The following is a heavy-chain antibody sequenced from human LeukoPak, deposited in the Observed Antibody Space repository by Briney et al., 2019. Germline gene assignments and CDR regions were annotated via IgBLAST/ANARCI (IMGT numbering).Heavy chain of an antibody. V-gene: IGHV3-30-3*01. J-gene: IGHJ6*02. CDR3: ARGGYSYGHTYYYYYYGMDV. Sequence: GGSLRLSCAASGFTFSSYAMHWVRQAPGKGLEWVAVISYDGSNKYYADSVKGRFTISRDNSKNTLYLQMNSLRAEDTAVYYCARGGYSYGHTYYYYYYGMDVWGQGTTVTVSS. D-gene: IGHD5-18*01. CDR1: GFTFSSYA. CDR2: ISYDGSNK.